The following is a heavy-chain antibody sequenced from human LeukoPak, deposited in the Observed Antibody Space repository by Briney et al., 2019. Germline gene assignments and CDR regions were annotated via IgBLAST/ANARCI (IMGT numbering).Heavy chain of an antibody. J-gene: IGHJ4*02. D-gene: IGHD3-3*01. CDR2: ISYDGSNK. CDR1: GFTFSSYG. V-gene: IGHV3-30*18. Sequence: GGSLRLSCAASGFTFSSYGMHWVRQAPGKGLEWVAVISYDGSNKYYADSVKGRFTISRDNSKNTLYLQMNSLRAEDTAVYYCAKGLLYYDFWSGYEFDYWGQGTLVTVSS. CDR3: AKGLLYYDFWSGYEFDY.